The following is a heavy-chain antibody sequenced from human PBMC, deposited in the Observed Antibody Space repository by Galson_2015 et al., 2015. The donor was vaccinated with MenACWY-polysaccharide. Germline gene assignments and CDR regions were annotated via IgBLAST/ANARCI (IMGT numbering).Heavy chain of an antibody. CDR2: INHSGST. V-gene: IGHV4-34*01. Sequence: QSGAEVKKPGESLKISCKGSGYSFTSYWIGWVRQMPGKGLEWIGEINHSGSTNYNPSLKTRVTISVDTSKNQFSLNLSSVTAADTAVYYCARGISGLSRKGIGYWGQGALVPVSS. CDR1: GYSFTSYW. D-gene: IGHD3/OR15-3a*01. CDR3: ARGISGLSRKGIGY. J-gene: IGHJ4*02.